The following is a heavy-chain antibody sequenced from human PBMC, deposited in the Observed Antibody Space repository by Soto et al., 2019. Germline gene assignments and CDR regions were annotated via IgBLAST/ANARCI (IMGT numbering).Heavy chain of an antibody. J-gene: IGHJ6*03. D-gene: IGHD2-15*01. Sequence: SETRCLTCAGSGGAFSTYYWSGSRQSPGKGLEWIGEINHSGSANYNPSLKSRVTISVDTPKYQFSLDLNSVTAADTAVYYCARRLPWAPNPPYSTDVPGKGPTLTVS. V-gene: IGHV4-34*01. CDR2: INHSGSA. CDR3: ARRLPWAPNPPYSTDV. CDR1: GGAFSTYY.